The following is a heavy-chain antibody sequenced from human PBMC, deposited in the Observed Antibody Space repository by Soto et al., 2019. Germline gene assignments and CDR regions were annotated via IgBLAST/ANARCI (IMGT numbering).Heavy chain of an antibody. Sequence: GASVKVCCKASGGTFSSYAISWVRQAPGQGLEWMGGIIPIFGTANYAQKFQGRVTITADESTSTAYMELSSLRSEDTAVYYCAIPLLLRFSDYYGMDVWGQGTTVTVSS. CDR2: IIPIFGTA. CDR1: GGTFSSYA. J-gene: IGHJ6*02. CDR3: AIPLLLRFSDYYGMDV. V-gene: IGHV1-69*13. D-gene: IGHD3-3*01.